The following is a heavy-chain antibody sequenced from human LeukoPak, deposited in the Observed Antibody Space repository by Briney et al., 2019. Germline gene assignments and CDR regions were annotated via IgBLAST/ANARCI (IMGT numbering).Heavy chain of an antibody. V-gene: IGHV1-46*01. CDR1: VYTFTSYY. CDR3: ARDRGQHAFDI. Sequence: ASVTVSCKASVYTFTSYYMHWVRQAPGQGLEWMGIINPSGDSTSYAQKFQGRVTMTRDMSTSTVYIELSSLRSEDTAVYYCARDRGQHAFDIRGQGTMVTVSS. D-gene: IGHD1-1*01. CDR2: INPSGDST. J-gene: IGHJ3*02.